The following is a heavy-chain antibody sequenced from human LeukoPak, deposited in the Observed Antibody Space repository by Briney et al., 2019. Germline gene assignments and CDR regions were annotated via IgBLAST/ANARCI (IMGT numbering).Heavy chain of an antibody. CDR2: IYTSGST. CDR3: ARGYDFWSGYPAFDY. D-gene: IGHD3-3*01. CDR1: GGSINSYY. J-gene: IGHJ4*02. Sequence: PSETLSLTCTVSGGSINSYYWSWIRQPPGKGLEWLGYIYTSGSTNYNPSLKSRVTISVDTSKNQFSLKLSSVTAADTAVYYCARGYDFWSGYPAFDYWGQGTLVTVSS. V-gene: IGHV4-4*09.